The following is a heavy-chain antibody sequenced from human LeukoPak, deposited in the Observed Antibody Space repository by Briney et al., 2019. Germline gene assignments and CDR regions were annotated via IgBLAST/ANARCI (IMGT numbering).Heavy chain of an antibody. CDR2: IYYSGST. D-gene: IGHD4-17*01. Sequence: SETLSLTFTVSGGSISSYYWGWIRQPPGKGLEWIGSIYYSGSTYYNPSLKSRVTISVDTSKNQFSLKLSSVTAADTAVYYCASTATHDYGDYAAFDIWGQGTMVTVSS. J-gene: IGHJ3*02. CDR3: ASTATHDYGDYAAFDI. V-gene: IGHV4-39*01. CDR1: GGSISSYY.